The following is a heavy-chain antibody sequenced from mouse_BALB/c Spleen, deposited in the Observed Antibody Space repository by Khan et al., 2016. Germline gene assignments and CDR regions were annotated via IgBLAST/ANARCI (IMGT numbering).Heavy chain of an antibody. J-gene: IGHJ3*01. CDR1: GYSITSDYA. CDR2: ISYSGST. Sequence: EVQLQESGPGLVKPSQSLSLTCTVTGYSITSDYAWNWIRQFPGNKLEWMGYISYSGSTSYNPSLKSRISITRDTSKNQFFLRLNSVTTEDTATYYCARWGGSWFAYWGQGTLVTVSA. D-gene: IGHD1-1*02. V-gene: IGHV3-2*02. CDR3: ARWGGSWFAY.